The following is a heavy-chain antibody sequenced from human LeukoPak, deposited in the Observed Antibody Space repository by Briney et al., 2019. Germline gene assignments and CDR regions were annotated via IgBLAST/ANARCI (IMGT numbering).Heavy chain of an antibody. CDR2: ISNDGNNI. CDR3: AKLLRDVTIYDF. J-gene: IGHJ4*01. Sequence: GRSLRLSCAASGFIFRSYGMHWVRQAPGKGLEWVAVISNDGNNIYYADSVKGRFTISRDNTKNSLFLQMNSLRAEDAAFYYCAKLLRDVTIYDFWGHGTLVTVSS. D-gene: IGHD5-24*01. CDR1: GFIFRSYG. V-gene: IGHV3-30*18.